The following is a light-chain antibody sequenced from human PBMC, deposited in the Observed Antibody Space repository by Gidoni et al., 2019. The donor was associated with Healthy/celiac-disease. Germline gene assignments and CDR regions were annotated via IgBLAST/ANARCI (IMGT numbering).Light chain of an antibody. CDR3: QQSYSTPGT. CDR1: QSISSY. Sequence: DIQMPTSPSSLSASVGDRVTITCRASQSISSYLNWYQQKPGKAPKLLIYAASSLQSGVPSRFSGSGSGTDFTLTISSLQPEDFATYYCQQSYSTPGTFGQGTKVEIK. J-gene: IGKJ1*01. V-gene: IGKV1-39*01. CDR2: AAS.